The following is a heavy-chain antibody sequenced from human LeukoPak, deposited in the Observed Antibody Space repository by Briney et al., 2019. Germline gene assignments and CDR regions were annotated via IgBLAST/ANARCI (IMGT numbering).Heavy chain of an antibody. V-gene: IGHV3-53*01. J-gene: IGHJ4*02. D-gene: IGHD4-17*01. CDR1: GFTVSGNY. Sequence: GGSLRLSCAASGFTVSGNYMSWVRQAPGKGLEWVSVIYAGGSTFYADSVKGRFTISRDNSKNTLYLQMNSLRAEDTAVYYCAKGNTVTTPNFDYWGQGTLVTVSS. CDR3: AKGNTVTTPNFDY. CDR2: IYAGGST.